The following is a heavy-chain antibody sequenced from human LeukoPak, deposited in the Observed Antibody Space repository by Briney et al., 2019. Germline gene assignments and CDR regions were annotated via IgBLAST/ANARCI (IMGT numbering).Heavy chain of an antibody. J-gene: IGHJ3*01. D-gene: IGHD2-15*01. V-gene: IGHV5-51*01. CDR3: ARQQQFCSGGNCYSLNAFDL. CDR1: GYNFITYW. Sequence: GESLQISCKGSGYNFITYWIGWVRQMPGKGLEWMGIIYPDDSDTRYSPSFQGQVTISADKSISTAYLQWSSLKASDTAMYYCARQQQFCSGGNCYSLNAFDLWGQGTVVTVSS. CDR2: IYPDDSDT.